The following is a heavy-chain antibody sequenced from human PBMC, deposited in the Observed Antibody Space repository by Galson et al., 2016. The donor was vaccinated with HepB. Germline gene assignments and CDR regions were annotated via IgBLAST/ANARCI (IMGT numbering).Heavy chain of an antibody. D-gene: IGHD1-7*01. CDR1: GGTFSRYG. Sequence: SVKVSCKASGGTFSRYGISWVRQAPGQGLEWMGGIIVMFGTANYAQKFQGRVTITADESTSTAYMELSSLRSEDTAVYYCAREFELELGSRGFDIWGQGTMVTVYS. CDR3: AREFELELGSRGFDI. V-gene: IGHV1-69*13. CDR2: IIVMFGTA. J-gene: IGHJ3*02.